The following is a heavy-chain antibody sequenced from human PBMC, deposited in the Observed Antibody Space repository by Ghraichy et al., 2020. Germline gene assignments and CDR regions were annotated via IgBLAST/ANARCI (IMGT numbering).Heavy chain of an antibody. V-gene: IGHV3-74*01. Sequence: SCAVSGFTLSSHWMHWVRQAPGKGLVWVSRIHPDGSDTTYADSVKGRFTISRDNAENMVYLQMNSLRAEDAAVYYCVRDRTVAGTGPHFDYWGQGPLVTVSS. CDR3: VRDRTVAGTGPHFDY. J-gene: IGHJ4*02. CDR2: IHPDGSDT. CDR1: GFTLSSHW. D-gene: IGHD6-13*01.